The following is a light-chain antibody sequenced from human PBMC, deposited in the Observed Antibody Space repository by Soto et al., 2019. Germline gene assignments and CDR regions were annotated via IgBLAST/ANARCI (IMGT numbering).Light chain of an antibody. CDR1: QSVSSF. CDR3: HQRSNRPRP. J-gene: IGKJ5*01. CDR2: DAS. V-gene: IGKV3-11*01. Sequence: VVTQTQDTLSLSPGERATLSCRASQSVSSFFAWYQQKPGQAPRLLIYDASSRATGIPARFSGIGSRTDFTLTIISLEPEDCAVYYCHQRSNRPRPFGQRTRPE.